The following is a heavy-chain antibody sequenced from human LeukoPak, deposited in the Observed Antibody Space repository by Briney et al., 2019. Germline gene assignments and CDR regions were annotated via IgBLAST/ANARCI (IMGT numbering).Heavy chain of an antibody. CDR2: ISYDGSNK. Sequence: GRSLRLSCAASRFTFSSYAMHWVRQAPGKGLEWVAVISYDGSNKYYADSVKGRFTISRDNSKNTLYLQMNSLRAEDTAVYYCARQAHYYDGSGHWEDVWDYWGQGTLVTVSS. CDR1: RFTFSSYA. CDR3: ARQAHYYDGSGHWEDVWDY. V-gene: IGHV3-30-3*01. D-gene: IGHD3-22*01. J-gene: IGHJ4*02.